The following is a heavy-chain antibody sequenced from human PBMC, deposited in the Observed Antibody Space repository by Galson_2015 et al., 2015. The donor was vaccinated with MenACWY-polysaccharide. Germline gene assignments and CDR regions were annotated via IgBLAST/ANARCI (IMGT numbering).Heavy chain of an antibody. CDR1: GYTFTSYG. D-gene: IGHD3-10*01. J-gene: IGHJ3*02. CDR3: ARDGERGLLWFGEDSFEI. CDR2: ISAYNGNT. Sequence: SVKVSCKASGYTFTSYGISWVRQAPGQGLEWMGWISAYNGNTNYAQKLQGRVTMTTDTSTSTAYMELRSLRADDTAVYYCARDGERGLLWFGEDSFEIWAQGTMVTVSS. V-gene: IGHV1-18*01.